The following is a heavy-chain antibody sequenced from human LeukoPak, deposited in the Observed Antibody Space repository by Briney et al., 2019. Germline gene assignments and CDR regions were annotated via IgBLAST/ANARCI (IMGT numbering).Heavy chain of an antibody. CDR3: ARAPTVLVGYCSSSSCQADY. CDR2: ISGDSRYI. J-gene: IGHJ4*02. D-gene: IGHD2-2*01. Sequence: TGGSLRLSCAASGFTFSSYSMNWVRQAPGKGLEWVSAISGDSRYIYYADSVRGRFTISRDNAENSLYLQMNSLRVEDTAVYYCARAPTVLVGYCSSSSCQADYWGQGTLVTVSS. CDR1: GFTFSSYS. V-gene: IGHV3-21*01.